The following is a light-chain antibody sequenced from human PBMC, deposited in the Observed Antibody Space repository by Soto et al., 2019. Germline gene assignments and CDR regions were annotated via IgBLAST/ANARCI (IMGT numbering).Light chain of an antibody. CDR3: QQYYSYPT. J-gene: IGKJ5*01. CDR1: QGISSY. CDR2: AAS. Sequence: AIRMTQSPSSLSASTGDRVTNTCRASQGISSYLAWYQQKPGKAPKLLIYAASTLQSGVPSRFSGSGSGTDFTLTISCLQSEDFATYYCQQYYSYPTFGQGTRLEI. V-gene: IGKV1-8*01.